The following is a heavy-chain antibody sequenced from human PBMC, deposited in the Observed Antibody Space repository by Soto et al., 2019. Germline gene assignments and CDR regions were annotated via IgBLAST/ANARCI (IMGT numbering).Heavy chain of an antibody. J-gene: IGHJ4*02. D-gene: IGHD2-2*01. CDR2: ISSSSSTI. CDR1: GFTFSSYS. CDR3: ARSSIDCSSTSCHCLY. Sequence: GGSLRLSCAASGFTFSSYSMNWVRQAPGKGLEWVSYISSSSSTIYYADSVKGRFTISRDNAKNSLYLQMNSLRAEDTAVYYCARSSIDCSSTSCHCLYWGQGTLVTVSS. V-gene: IGHV3-48*01.